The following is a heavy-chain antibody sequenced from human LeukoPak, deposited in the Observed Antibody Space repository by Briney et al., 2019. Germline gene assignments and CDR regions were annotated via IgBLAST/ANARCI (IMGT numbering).Heavy chain of an antibody. CDR1: GFTFSSYA. D-gene: IGHD3-22*01. CDR3: AKDLYVVAISINDSLDI. CDR2: ISSNGGST. Sequence: QSGGSLRLSCAASGFTFSSYAMHWVRQAPGKGLEYVSAISSNGGSTYYANSVKGRFTISRDNSKNTLYLQMGSLRVEDMAVYYCAKDLYVVAISINDSLDIWGQGTMVTVSS. J-gene: IGHJ3*02. V-gene: IGHV3-64*01.